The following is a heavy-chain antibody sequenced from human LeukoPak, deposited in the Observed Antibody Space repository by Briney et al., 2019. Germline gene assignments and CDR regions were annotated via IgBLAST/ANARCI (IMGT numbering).Heavy chain of an antibody. V-gene: IGHV3-48*01. Sequence: PGGSLRLSCAASGFTFSSYSMNWVRQAPGKGLEWVSYISSSSSTIYYADSVKGRFTISRDNAKNSLYLQMNSLRAEDTAVYYCAGEQAGYNWNDKNDAFDIWGQGTMVTVSS. D-gene: IGHD1-20*01. J-gene: IGHJ3*02. CDR1: GFTFSSYS. CDR3: AGEQAGYNWNDKNDAFDI. CDR2: ISSSSSTI.